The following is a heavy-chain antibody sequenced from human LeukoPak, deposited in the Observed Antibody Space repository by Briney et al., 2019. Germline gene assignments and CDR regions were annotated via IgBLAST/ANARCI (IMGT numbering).Heavy chain of an antibody. Sequence: GASVKVSCRASGFTFPMHNFTWVRQAPGQGLEWVGWISGGNTNYAQKFQGRLIMTTDSSTSTGYMELRSLRSDDTAVYYCGTDDTSPKHMDVWGRGTSATVSS. V-gene: IGHV1-18*01. CDR2: ISGGNT. CDR3: GTDDTSPKHMDV. D-gene: IGHD1-1*01. CDR1: GFTFPMHN. J-gene: IGHJ6*03.